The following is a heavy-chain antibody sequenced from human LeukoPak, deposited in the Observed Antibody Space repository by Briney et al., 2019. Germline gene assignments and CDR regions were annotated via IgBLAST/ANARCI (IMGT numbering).Heavy chain of an antibody. D-gene: IGHD3-22*01. CDR2: ISGSGGST. CDR3: AKTYYYDNSGYYPWGNFDY. CDR1: GFTFSSYA. Sequence: GGSLRLSCAASGFTFSSYAMGWVRQAPGKGLEWVSAISGSGGSTYYADSVKGRFTISRDNSKNTLYLQMNSLRAEDTAVYYCAKTYYYDNSGYYPWGNFDYWGQGTLVTVSS. V-gene: IGHV3-23*01. J-gene: IGHJ4*02.